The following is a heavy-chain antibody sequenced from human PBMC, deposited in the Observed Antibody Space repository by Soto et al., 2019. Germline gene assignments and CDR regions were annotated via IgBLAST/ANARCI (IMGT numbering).Heavy chain of an antibody. CDR1: GYTFTDYF. Sequence: GASVKVSCKASGYTFTDYFIHWVRQAPGQGLEWMGWFDPYSGGSKYAENFQGRVTMTRDTSINTAYMEMNRLTSDDRAIYYCARARIGGSSAVDFWGRGTLVTVSS. V-gene: IGHV1-2*02. CDR2: FDPYSGGS. D-gene: IGHD2-15*01. J-gene: IGHJ4*02. CDR3: ARARIGGSSAVDF.